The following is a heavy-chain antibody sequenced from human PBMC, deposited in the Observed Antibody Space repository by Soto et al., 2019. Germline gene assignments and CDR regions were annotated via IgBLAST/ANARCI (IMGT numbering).Heavy chain of an antibody. CDR2: ISAKNGNT. V-gene: IGHV1-18*01. J-gene: IGHJ4*02. Sequence: QVQLLQSGAEVKKPGASVKVSCKTSGYTFTDYGITWVRQAPGQGLEWMGWISAKNGNTNYVQKFRDRVTMTTDTSTSTAYMELRSLTSDDTALYYCARDKEFPDYWGQGTLVTVSS. CDR3: ARDKEFPDY. CDR1: GYTFTDYG.